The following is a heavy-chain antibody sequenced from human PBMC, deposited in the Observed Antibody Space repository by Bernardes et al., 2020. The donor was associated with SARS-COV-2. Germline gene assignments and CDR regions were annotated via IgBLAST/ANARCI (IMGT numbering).Heavy chain of an antibody. CDR3: ARAPYDYDSSGFYRTLNY. Sequence: SETLSLTCAVSGGSISSNHWWNCVRQPPGNGLEWIGEIYHSGITYYNPSLKILLTISVDKSKNHFSLSLNSVTAADTAVYYCARAPYDYDSSGFYRTLNYWGQGTLVTVSS. J-gene: IGHJ4*02. CDR1: GGSISSNHW. V-gene: IGHV4-4*02. CDR2: IYHSGIT. D-gene: IGHD3-22*01.